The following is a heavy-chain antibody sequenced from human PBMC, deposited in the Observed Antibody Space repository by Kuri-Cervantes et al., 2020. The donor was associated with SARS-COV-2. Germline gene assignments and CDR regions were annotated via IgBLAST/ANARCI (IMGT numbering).Heavy chain of an antibody. CDR1: GGSISSSNW. J-gene: IGHJ4*02. V-gene: IGHV4-4*02. CDR3: ASCIVGARRDFDY. D-gene: IGHD1-26*01. CDR2: IYHSGST. Sequence: SETLSLTCAVSGGSISSSNWWSWVRQPPGKGLEWIGEIYHSGSTNYNPSLKSRVTISVDKSKNQFSLKLSSVTAADTAVYYCASCIVGARRDFDYWGQGTLVTVSS.